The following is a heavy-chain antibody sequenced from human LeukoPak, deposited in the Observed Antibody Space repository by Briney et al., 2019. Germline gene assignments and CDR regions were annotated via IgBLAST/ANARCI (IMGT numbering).Heavy chain of an antibody. Sequence: ASVKVSCKASGYTFTSYDINWVRQATGQGLEWMGWINPNSGGTNYAQKFQGRVTMTRDMSTSTDCMELSSLRSEDTAIYYCARDNSVGDNAWWFDPWGQGTLVTVSS. D-gene: IGHD1-26*01. CDR3: ARDNSVGDNAWWFDP. J-gene: IGHJ5*02. V-gene: IGHV1-2*02. CDR2: INPNSGGT. CDR1: GYTFTSYD.